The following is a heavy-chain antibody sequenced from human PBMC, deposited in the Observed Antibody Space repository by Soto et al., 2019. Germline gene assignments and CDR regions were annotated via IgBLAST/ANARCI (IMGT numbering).Heavy chain of an antibody. D-gene: IGHD3-22*01. CDR3: ARGQGYDSSGYYYGYFDY. Sequence: GASVKVSCKASGCTFSSYAISWVRQAPGQGLEWMGGIIPIFGTANYAQKFQGRVTITADESTSTAYMELSSLRSEDTAVYYCARGQGYDSSGYYYGYFDYWGQGTLVTVS. CDR1: GCTFSSYA. J-gene: IGHJ4*02. CDR2: IIPIFGTA. V-gene: IGHV1-69*13.